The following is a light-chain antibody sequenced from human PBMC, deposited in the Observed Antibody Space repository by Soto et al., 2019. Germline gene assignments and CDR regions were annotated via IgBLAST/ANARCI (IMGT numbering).Light chain of an antibody. CDR1: SSDVGGYRY. V-gene: IGLV2-14*01. J-gene: IGLJ3*02. Sequence: QSALIQPASVSGSPGQSITIYCTGTSSDVGGYRYVSWYQQHPGKAPKVIIYEVSNRPSGISSRFSGSKSGNTASLTISGLQPEDEAEYYCSSYTSSAPWVFGGGTKLTVL. CDR3: SSYTSSAPWV. CDR2: EVS.